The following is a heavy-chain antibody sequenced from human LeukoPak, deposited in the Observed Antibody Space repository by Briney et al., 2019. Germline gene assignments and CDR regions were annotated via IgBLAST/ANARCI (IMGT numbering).Heavy chain of an antibody. CDR1: GGSFSSGSYY. J-gene: IGHJ5*02. CDR3: ARGRIAARPWNWFDP. V-gene: IGHV4-61*01. D-gene: IGHD6-6*01. CDR2: IYYSGST. Sequence: SETLSLTCTVSGGSFSSGSYYWSWIRQPPGTGLEWIGYIYYSGSTNYNPSLKSRVTISVDTSKNQFSLKLSSVTAADTAVYYCARGRIAARPWNWFDPWGQGTLVTVSS.